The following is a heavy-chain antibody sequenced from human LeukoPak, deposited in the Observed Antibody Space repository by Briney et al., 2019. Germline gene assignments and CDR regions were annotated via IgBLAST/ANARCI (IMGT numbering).Heavy chain of an antibody. Sequence: ASVKVSCKASGYTFTGYYMHWVRQAPGQGLEWMGRINTNSGGTNDAQKFQGRVTMTRDTYISTAYVELSSLRSEDTAVYCCAGAVAGTTDYFDYWGQGTGVTVFS. D-gene: IGHD6-19*01. J-gene: IGHJ4*02. V-gene: IGHV1-2*06. CDR2: INTNSGGT. CDR3: AGAVAGTTDYFDY. CDR1: GYTFTGYY.